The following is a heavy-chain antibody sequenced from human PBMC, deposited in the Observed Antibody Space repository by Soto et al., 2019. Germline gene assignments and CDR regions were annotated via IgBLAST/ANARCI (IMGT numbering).Heavy chain of an antibody. D-gene: IGHD3-16*01. V-gene: IGHV4-59*01. CDR3: ARVLGVGRDWFDP. Sequence: SETLSLTCSVSGGSISGYYWSWIRQPPGKGLEWIGYIYYSGSTNYNPSLKSRVTISVDTSKNQFSLKLSSVTAADTAMYYCARVLGVGRDWFDPWGQGTLVTVSS. CDR2: IYYSGST. J-gene: IGHJ5*02. CDR1: GGSISGYY.